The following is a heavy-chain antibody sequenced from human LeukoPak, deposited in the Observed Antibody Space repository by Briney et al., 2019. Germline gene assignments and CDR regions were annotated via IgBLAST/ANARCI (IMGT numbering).Heavy chain of an antibody. CDR1: GDSIGSGGYY. V-gene: IGHV4-31*03. CDR3: ARDVEAAAGILNWFDP. Sequence: SETLSLTCTVSGDSIGSGGYYWSWIRQHPGTGLEWIVYIYYSGDTYYHPSLKSRATISVDTSKNQFSLKLTSVTAADTAVYYCARDVEAAAGILNWFDPWGQGTLVTVSS. J-gene: IGHJ5*02. CDR2: IYYSGDT. D-gene: IGHD6-13*01.